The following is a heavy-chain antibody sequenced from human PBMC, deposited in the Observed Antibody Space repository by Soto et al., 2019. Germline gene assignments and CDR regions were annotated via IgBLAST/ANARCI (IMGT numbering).Heavy chain of an antibody. CDR1: GYTFTGYY. CDR2: INPNSGGT. V-gene: IGHV1-2*02. D-gene: IGHD6-19*01. J-gene: IGHJ6*02. Sequence: GPVQGSCKASGYTFTGYYMHWVRQAPGQGLEWMGWINPNSGGTNYAQKFQGRVTMTRDTSISTAYMELSRLRSDDTAVYYCARELEWLVRGTYYYYGMDVWGQGTTVTVSS. CDR3: ARELEWLVRGTYYYYGMDV.